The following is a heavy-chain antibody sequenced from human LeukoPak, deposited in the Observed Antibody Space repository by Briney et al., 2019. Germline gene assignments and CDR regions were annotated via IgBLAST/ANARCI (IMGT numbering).Heavy chain of an antibody. J-gene: IGHJ4*02. V-gene: IGHV1-24*01. CDR2: FDPEDGET. Sequence: ASVKVSCKVSGYTLTELSMHWVRQAPGKGLEWMGGFDPEDGETIYAQKFQGRVTMTEDTSTDTAYMELSSLRSEDTAVYYCATAPPSGSSSEGSFDYWGQGTLVTVSS. D-gene: IGHD6-6*01. CDR3: ATAPPSGSSSEGSFDY. CDR1: GYTLTELS.